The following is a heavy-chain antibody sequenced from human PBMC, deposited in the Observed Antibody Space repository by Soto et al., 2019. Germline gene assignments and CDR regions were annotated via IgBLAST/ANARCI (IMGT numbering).Heavy chain of an antibody. D-gene: IGHD5-18*01. CDR1: GFTFSTSW. V-gene: IGHV3-7*01. CDR3: VRDRGYNAFDY. J-gene: IGHJ4*02. Sequence: EVQLVESGGGLVQPGGSLRLSCAASGFTFSTSWMNWVRQAPGKGLEWVAGIKEDGREKYYVDSVKGSFTIAKDNAENSLELHMNRLRVEDTAVYYCVRDRGYNAFDYWGLGTLVAVSS. CDR2: IKEDGREK.